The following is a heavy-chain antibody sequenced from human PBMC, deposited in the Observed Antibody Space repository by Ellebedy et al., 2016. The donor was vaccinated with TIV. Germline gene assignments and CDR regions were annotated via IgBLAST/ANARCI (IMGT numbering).Heavy chain of an antibody. J-gene: IGHJ4*02. CDR3: AALPYISTSSAY. V-gene: IGHV1-2*02. CDR1: GYTFTDYY. Sequence: ASVKVSCKASGYTFTDYYIHWVRQAPGQGPEWMGWLRPSSGATKYAQKFQGRVTMTRDTSISTAYMELSGLKSDDTAVYYCAALPYISTSSAYWGQGTLVTVSS. D-gene: IGHD6-13*01. CDR2: LRPSSGAT.